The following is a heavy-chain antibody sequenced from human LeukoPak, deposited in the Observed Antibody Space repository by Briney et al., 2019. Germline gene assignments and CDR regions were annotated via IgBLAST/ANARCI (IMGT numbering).Heavy chain of an antibody. Sequence: GGSLRLSCAASGFTFSSYGMSWVRKAPGKGLEWVSHIGVGGDTDFADSVKGRFTISRNNSKKTLYLQMNSLTADDTALYYCAKDLHDSWAVDYWGPGILVTVSS. D-gene: IGHD3-3*01. CDR1: GFTFSSYG. V-gene: IGHV3-23*01. CDR3: AKDLHDSWAVDY. J-gene: IGHJ4*02. CDR2: IGVGGDT.